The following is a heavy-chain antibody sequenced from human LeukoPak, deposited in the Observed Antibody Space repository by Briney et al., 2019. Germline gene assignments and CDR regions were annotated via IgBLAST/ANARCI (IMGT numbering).Heavy chain of an antibody. J-gene: IGHJ4*02. V-gene: IGHV4-34*01. CDR1: DRSFTDYN. Sequence: SETLSLTCAVYDRSFTDYNWSWIRQSPGKGLQWIGEIHHSGGTNYSPSLKSRVTLSVDTSKSQLYLKLSSVTAADTAVYYCVRSGYYSSGYPFSSDSRGRGTLVTVSS. D-gene: IGHD3-22*01. CDR2: IHHSGGT. CDR3: VRSGYYSSGYPFSSDS.